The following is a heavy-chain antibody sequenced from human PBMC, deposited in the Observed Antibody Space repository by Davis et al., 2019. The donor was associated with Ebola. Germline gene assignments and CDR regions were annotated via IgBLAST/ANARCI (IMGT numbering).Heavy chain of an antibody. CDR3: ARDRGIVGAYFDY. J-gene: IGHJ4*02. CDR1: GFTFSSYG. V-gene: IGHV3-30*03. D-gene: IGHD1-26*01. Sequence: PGGSLRLSCAASGFTFSSYGMHWVRQAPGKGLEWVAVISYDGSNKYYADSVKGRFTISRDNSKNTLYLQMNSLRAEDTAVYYCARDRGIVGAYFDYWGQGTLVTVSS. CDR2: ISYDGSNK.